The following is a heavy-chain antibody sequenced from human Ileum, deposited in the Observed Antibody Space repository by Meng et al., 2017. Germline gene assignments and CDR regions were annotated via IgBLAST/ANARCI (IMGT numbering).Heavy chain of an antibody. D-gene: IGHD6-6*01. CDR2: IHHSGSI. CDR1: GGSLNGDY. CDR3: ARGDIAARCQH. V-gene: IGHV4-34*01. J-gene: IGHJ1*01. Sequence: QGPLQQGGGGLLKPPQPLSPACGVYGGSLNGDYCTWIRQPPGGGLGLIGEIHHSGSITYNPSLESRVTISMDTSKKQFSLKLHSVTAADTAVYYCARGDIAARCQHWGQGTLVTVSS.